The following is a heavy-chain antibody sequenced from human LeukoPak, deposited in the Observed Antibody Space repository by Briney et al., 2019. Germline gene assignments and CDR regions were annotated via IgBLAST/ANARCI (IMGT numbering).Heavy chain of an antibody. D-gene: IGHD3-10*01. V-gene: IGHV3-30-3*01. Sequence: GRSLRLSCAASGFTFSSYAMHWVRQAPGKGLEWVAVISYDGSNKYYADSVKGRFTISRDNSKNTLYLQMNSLRAEDTAVYYCARDGGYGSGSYYPYCFDYWGQGTLVTVSS. J-gene: IGHJ4*02. CDR2: ISYDGSNK. CDR1: GFTFSSYA. CDR3: ARDGGYGSGSYYPYCFDY.